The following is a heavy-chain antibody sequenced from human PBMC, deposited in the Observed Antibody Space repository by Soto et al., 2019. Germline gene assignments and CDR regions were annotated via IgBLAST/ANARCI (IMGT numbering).Heavy chain of an antibody. CDR2: ISYDGSDK. J-gene: IGHJ4*02. Sequence: GGSLRLSCAASGFTFSSYGMHWVRQAPGKGLEWVALISYDGSDKYYADSVKGRFTISRDNSKNTLYLQMNSLRVEDTAVYYCGAGQYFSAYWGQGTLVTSPQ. CDR1: GFTFSSYG. D-gene: IGHD6-13*01. CDR3: GAGQYFSAY. V-gene: IGHV3-30*03.